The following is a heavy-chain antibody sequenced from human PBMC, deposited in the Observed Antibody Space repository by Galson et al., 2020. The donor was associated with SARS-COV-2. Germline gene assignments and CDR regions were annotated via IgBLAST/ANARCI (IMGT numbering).Heavy chain of an antibody. CDR1: GGSFSGYY. J-gene: IGHJ4*02. CDR3: ARDSRYYDFLWGSYRRTTFYYFDY. Sequence: SQTLSLTCAVYGGSFSGYYWSWIRQPPGKGLEWIGEINHSGSTNYNPSLKSRVTISVDTSKNQFSLKLSSVTAADTAVYYCARDSRYYDFLWGSYRRTTFYYFDYWGQGSLVPVSS. CDR2: INHSGST. D-gene: IGHD3-16*02. V-gene: IGHV4-34*01.